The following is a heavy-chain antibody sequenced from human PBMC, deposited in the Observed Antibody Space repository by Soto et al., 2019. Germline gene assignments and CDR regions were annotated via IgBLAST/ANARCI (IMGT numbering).Heavy chain of an antibody. J-gene: IGHJ4*02. CDR2: IYHSGST. V-gene: IGHV4-30-2*01. D-gene: IGHD2-15*01. Sequence: TLSLTCAVSGGCISSGGYSWSWIRQPPGKGLEWIGYIYHSGSTYYNPSLKRRVTISVDRSKNQFSLKLSSVTAADTAVYYSARAYCSGGSCRFDYWGQGTLVTVSS. CDR1: GGCISSGGYS. CDR3: ARAYCSGGSCRFDY.